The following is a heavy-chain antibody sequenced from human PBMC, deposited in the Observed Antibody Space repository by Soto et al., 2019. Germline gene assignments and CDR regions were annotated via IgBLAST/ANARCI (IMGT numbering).Heavy chain of an antibody. CDR3: ARDRGLDSSWREGFDY. Sequence: EVQLVESGGGLVQPGGSLRLSCAASGFTVSSNYMSWVRPAPGKGLEWVSVIYSGGSTYYADSVKGRFTISRDNSKNTLYLQMNSLRAEDTAVYYCARDRGLDSSWREGFDYWGQGTLVTVSS. CDR2: IYSGGST. V-gene: IGHV3-66*01. J-gene: IGHJ4*02. CDR1: GFTVSSNY. D-gene: IGHD6-13*01.